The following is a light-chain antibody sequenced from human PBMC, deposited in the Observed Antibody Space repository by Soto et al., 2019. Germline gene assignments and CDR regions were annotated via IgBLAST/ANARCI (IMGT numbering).Light chain of an antibody. Sequence: QSALTQPPSVSGAPGQRVTISCTGSSSNIGAGYDVHWYQQLPGTAPKFLIYGNSNRPSGVPDRFSGSKSGTSASLAITGLQAEDEADYYCQSYDSSPSGYVFGTGTKVTVL. CDR3: QSYDSSPSGYV. CDR2: GNS. J-gene: IGLJ1*01. CDR1: SSNIGAGYD. V-gene: IGLV1-40*01.